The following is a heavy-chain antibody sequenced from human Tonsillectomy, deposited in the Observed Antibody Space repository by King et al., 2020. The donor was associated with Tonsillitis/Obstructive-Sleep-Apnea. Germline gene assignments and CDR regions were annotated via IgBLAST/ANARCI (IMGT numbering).Heavy chain of an antibody. CDR1: GGSISGYY. CDR2: IFYSGST. J-gene: IGHJ4*02. CDR3: ARGRAGYCSGGSCYSYYYFDY. D-gene: IGHD2-15*01. V-gene: IGHV4-59*01. Sequence: VQLQESGPGLVKPSETLSLTCTVSGGSISGYYWSWIRQPPGKGLEWIGYIFYSGSTNYNPSLKSGVPISVETSKNQFSLKLSSVTAADTAVYYCARGRAGYCSGGSCYSYYYFDYWGQGTLVTVSS.